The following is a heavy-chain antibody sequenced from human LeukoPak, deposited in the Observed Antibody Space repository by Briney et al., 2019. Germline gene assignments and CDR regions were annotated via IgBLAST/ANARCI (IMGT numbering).Heavy chain of an antibody. Sequence: SVKVSCKASGGTFSSYAISWVRQAPGQGREWMGRIIPILGIANYAQKFQGRVTITADKSTSTAYMELSSLRSEDTAVYYCARGAAAAGTTGYYGMDVWGQGTTVTVSS. D-gene: IGHD6-13*01. CDR2: IIPILGIA. CDR1: GGTFSSYA. J-gene: IGHJ6*02. CDR3: ARGAAAAGTTGYYGMDV. V-gene: IGHV1-69*04.